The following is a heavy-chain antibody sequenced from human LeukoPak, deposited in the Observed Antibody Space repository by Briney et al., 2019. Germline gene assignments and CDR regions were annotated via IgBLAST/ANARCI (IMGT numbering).Heavy chain of an antibody. CDR3: AVIIAADGAFHY. D-gene: IGHD6-13*01. Sequence: ASVKVSCKASGYTFTGYYMHWVRQAPGQGLEWMGWIDPNSGGTNYAQKFQGRVTMTRDTFISTAYMELSRLRSDDTAVYYCAVIIAADGAFHYWGQGTLVTVSS. CDR1: GYTFTGYY. J-gene: IGHJ4*02. V-gene: IGHV1-2*02. CDR2: IDPNSGGT.